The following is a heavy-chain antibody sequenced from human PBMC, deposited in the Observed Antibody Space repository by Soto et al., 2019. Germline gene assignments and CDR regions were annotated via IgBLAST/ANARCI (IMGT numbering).Heavy chain of an antibody. V-gene: IGHV3-23*01. CDR3: AKGGLYHLPNMDV. J-gene: IGHJ6*02. Sequence: EVQLLESGGDLVQPGGSLRLSCVASGFTFSNYAMSWVRQAPGKGLEWVSAISGSGTPTYYADSVKGRFTLSRDNSKNTLHLQMNSLRAEDTAVYYCAKGGLYHLPNMDVWGQGTTVTVSS. D-gene: IGHD2-2*01. CDR2: ISGSGTPT. CDR1: GFTFSNYA.